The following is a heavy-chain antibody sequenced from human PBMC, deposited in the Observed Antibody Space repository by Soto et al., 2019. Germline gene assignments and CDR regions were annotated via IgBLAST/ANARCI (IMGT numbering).Heavy chain of an antibody. V-gene: IGHV3-21*01. Sequence: GGSLRLSCAASGFTFSSYSMNWVRQAPGKGLEWVSSISSSSSYIYYADSVKGRFTISRDNAKNSLYLQMNSLRAEDTAVYYYARDSPQFDIVVVPAAPESYYMDVWGKGTTVTVSS. CDR1: GFTFSSYS. D-gene: IGHD2-2*01. J-gene: IGHJ6*03. CDR3: ARDSPQFDIVVVPAAPESYYMDV. CDR2: ISSSSSYI.